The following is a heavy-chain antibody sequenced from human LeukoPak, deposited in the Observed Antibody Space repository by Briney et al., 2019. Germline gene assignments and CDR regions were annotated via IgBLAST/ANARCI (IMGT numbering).Heavy chain of an antibody. Sequence: GGSLRLSCAASGFTFSSYAMHWVRQAPGKGLEWVAVISYDGSNKYYADSVKGRFTISRDNSKNTLYLQMNSLRAEDTAVYYCARDPVKWPAYYFDYWGQGTLVTVSS. CDR2: ISYDGSNK. D-gene: IGHD5-12*01. V-gene: IGHV3-30-3*01. CDR3: ARDPVKWPAYYFDY. J-gene: IGHJ4*02. CDR1: GFTFSSYA.